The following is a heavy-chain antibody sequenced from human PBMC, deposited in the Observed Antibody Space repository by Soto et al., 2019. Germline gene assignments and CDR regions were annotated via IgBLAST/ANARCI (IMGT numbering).Heavy chain of an antibody. CDR3: ARSHSSSSRYYYYYGMDV. Sequence: QVQLVQSGAEVKKPGSSVKVSCKASGGTFSSYAISWVRQAPGQGLEWMGGIIPIFGTANYAQKFQGRVTITADESTSTAYMELSSVRSEDTAVYYCARSHSSSSRYYYYYGMDVWGQGTTVTVSS. J-gene: IGHJ6*02. D-gene: IGHD6-6*01. CDR2: IIPIFGTA. CDR1: GGTFSSYA. V-gene: IGHV1-69*01.